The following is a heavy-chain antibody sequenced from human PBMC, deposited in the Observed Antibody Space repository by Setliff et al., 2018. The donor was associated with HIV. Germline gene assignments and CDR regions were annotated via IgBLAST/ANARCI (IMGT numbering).Heavy chain of an antibody. V-gene: IGHV3-15*01. Sequence: GGSLRLSCAASGFTFSNAWMSWVRQAPGKGLEWVGRIKSKTDGGTTDYAAPVKGRFTIARDDSKNTLYLQMKSLRAEDTALYYCVKNLYTEMWGEIFDSWGRGTLVTVSS. CDR1: GFTFSNAW. J-gene: IGHJ4*02. CDR2: IKSKTDGGTT. D-gene: IGHD3-16*01. CDR3: VKNLYTEMWGEIFDS.